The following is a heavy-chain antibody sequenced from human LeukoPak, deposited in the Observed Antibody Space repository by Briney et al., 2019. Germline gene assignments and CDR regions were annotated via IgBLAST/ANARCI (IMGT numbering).Heavy chain of an antibody. J-gene: IGHJ4*02. V-gene: IGHV3-7*01. CDR1: GFTFSSYW. Sequence: GGSLSLSCAASGFTFSSYWMSWVRQAPGKGLEWVANIKQDGSEKYYVDSVKGRFTISRDNAKNSLYLQMNSLIAEDTAVYYCARVRDYGDFRFYFDYWGQGTLVTVSS. CDR2: IKQDGSEK. D-gene: IGHD4-17*01. CDR3: ARVRDYGDFRFYFDY.